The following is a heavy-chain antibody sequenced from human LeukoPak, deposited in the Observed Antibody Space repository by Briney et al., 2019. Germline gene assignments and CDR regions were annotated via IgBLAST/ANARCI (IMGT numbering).Heavy chain of an antibody. J-gene: IGHJ5*02. CDR1: GYTFTGYY. Sequence: ASVKVSCKASGYTFTGYYMHWVRQAPGQGLEWMGWINPNSGGTNYAQKFQGRVTMTRDTSISTAYMELSRLRPDDTAVYYCARGSNFYDILTGGRYNWFDPWGQGTLVTVSS. V-gene: IGHV1-2*02. D-gene: IGHD3-9*01. CDR2: INPNSGGT. CDR3: ARGSNFYDILTGGRYNWFDP.